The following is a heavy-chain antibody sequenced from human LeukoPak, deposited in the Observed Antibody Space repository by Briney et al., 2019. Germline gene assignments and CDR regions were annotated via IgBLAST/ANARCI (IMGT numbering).Heavy chain of an antibody. Sequence: SETLSLTCTVSGGSISSSSHYWVWIRHPPGQGLEWIGTIYYSGSTYYNPSLNSRVTISVHTSKNQFSLKLSSVAAADTAVYYCARQSSYTSGWYSGYWGQGTLVIVPS. CDR3: ARQSSYTSGWYSGY. V-gene: IGHV4-39*01. CDR1: GGSISSSSHY. D-gene: IGHD6-19*01. CDR2: IYYSGST. J-gene: IGHJ4*02.